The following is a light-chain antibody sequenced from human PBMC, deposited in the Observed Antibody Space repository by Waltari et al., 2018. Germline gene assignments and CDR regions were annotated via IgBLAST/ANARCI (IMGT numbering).Light chain of an antibody. CDR2: VNGDDSH. V-gene: IGLV4-69*01. J-gene: IGLJ2*01. CDR3: QTWGSDIVV. Sequence: QLVVTQSPSASASLGASVKFTCTLSSGHTTFAIAWHQQQPQKGPRYLMTVNGDDSHRKGDGIPDRFSGSSSGADRYLTVSSLQSEDEADYYCQTWGSDIVVFGGGTKLTVL. CDR1: SGHTTFA.